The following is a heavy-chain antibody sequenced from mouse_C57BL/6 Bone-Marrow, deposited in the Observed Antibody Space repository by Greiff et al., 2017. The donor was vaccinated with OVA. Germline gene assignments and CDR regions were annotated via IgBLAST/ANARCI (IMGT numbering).Heavy chain of an antibody. CDR3: TGIYYYGSSYFFDY. D-gene: IGHD1-1*01. Sequence: EVQLQESGTVLARPGASVKMSCKTSGYTFTSYWMHWVKQRPGQGLEWIGAIYPGNSDTSYNQKFKGKAKLTAVTSASTAYMELSSLTNEDSAVYYCTGIYYYGSSYFFDYWGQGTTLTVSS. V-gene: IGHV1-5*01. CDR2: IYPGNSDT. J-gene: IGHJ2*01. CDR1: GYTFTSYW.